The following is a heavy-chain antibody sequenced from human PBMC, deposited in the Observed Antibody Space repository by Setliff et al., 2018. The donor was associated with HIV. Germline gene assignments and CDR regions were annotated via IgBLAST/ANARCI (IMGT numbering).Heavy chain of an antibody. CDR1: GTSINTSDSY. D-gene: IGHD4-17*01. V-gene: IGHV4-39*01. CDR3: ARRFLTTVVTLAFDT. Sequence: PSETLSLTCTVSGTSINTSDSYWGWIRQPPGKGLDWIGSIYYTGHTYYNSSLKSRVTMSVDTSKNQFSLKLNSVTAADAAVYYCARRFLTTVVTLAFDTWGQGTMVTVSS. CDR2: IYYTGHT. J-gene: IGHJ3*02.